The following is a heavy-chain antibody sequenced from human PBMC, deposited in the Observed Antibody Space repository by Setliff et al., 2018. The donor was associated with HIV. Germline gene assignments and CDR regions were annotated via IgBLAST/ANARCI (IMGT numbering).Heavy chain of an antibody. CDR1: KITVSDSW. D-gene: IGHD1-26*01. CDR3: AKGTGWEVPYYFDY. J-gene: IGHJ4*02. V-gene: IGHV3-23*01. Sequence: GGSLRLSCSASKITVSDSWMTWVRQAPGKGLEWVSAISGSGGSAYYADSVKGRFTIPRDNSKNTLYLQINSLRAEDTAVYYCAKGTGWEVPYYFDYWGQGTLVTVSS. CDR2: ISGSGGSA.